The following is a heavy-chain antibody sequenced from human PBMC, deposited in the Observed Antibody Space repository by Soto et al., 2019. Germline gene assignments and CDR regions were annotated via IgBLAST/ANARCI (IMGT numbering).Heavy chain of an antibody. CDR3: AREGVVAEHCFAP. CDR1: GYTFVDYA. J-gene: IGHJ5*02. Sequence: QVRLVQSGTEVKRPGASVKVSCRASGYTFVDYALHWVRQAPGQGLEWVGWMNSNTGHIKPSHKFEDRVSITRDTATSTAYMELRGLRSADTAVYFCAREGVVAEHCFAPWGQGTLVTVSS. D-gene: IGHD3-22*01. V-gene: IGHV1-3*01. CDR2: MNSNTGHI.